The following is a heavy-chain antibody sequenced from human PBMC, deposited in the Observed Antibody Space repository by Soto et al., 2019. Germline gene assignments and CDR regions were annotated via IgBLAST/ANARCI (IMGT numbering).Heavy chain of an antibody. V-gene: IGHV1-69*13. J-gene: IGHJ4*02. Sequence: ASVKVSCKASGGIFGTYAISWLRQAPGQGLEWMGGIIPLFGTPNYAQRFQGRVTITADESTSTAYMELSRLRSEDTAVYYCARDRDDYGSGNYYNRIDFWGQGTLVTVSS. CDR2: IIPLFGTP. CDR3: ARDRDDYGSGNYYNRIDF. D-gene: IGHD3-10*01. CDR1: GGIFGTYA.